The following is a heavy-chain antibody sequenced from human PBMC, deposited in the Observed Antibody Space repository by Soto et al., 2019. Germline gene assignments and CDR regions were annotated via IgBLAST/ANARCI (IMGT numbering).Heavy chain of an antibody. J-gene: IGHJ4*02. CDR3: ATYYDILTGPMGPLNY. V-gene: IGHV4-31*11. CDR1: GASLASGGFY. D-gene: IGHD3-9*01. Sequence: QVQLQESGPGVVKPSQTLSLTCAVSGASLASGGFYWIWIRQYPGKALEWIGDIYYSGSTRYHPSPKSRITISVDTSKNQFSLELSSVTAADTALYYCATYYDILTGPMGPLNYWGQGILVTVSS. CDR2: IYYSGST.